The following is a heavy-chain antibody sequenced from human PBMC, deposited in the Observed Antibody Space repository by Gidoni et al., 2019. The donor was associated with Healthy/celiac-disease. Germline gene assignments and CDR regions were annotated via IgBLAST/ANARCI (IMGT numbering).Heavy chain of an antibody. D-gene: IGHD2-15*01. CDR3: AWCGGTENYYYYYGMDV. Sequence: EVQLVESGGGLVQPGGSLRLSWAASGFTVSSNYMSWVRQAPGKGLEWVSVIYSGGSTYYADSVKGRFTISRDNSKNTLYLQMNSLRAEDTAVYYCAWCGGTENYYYYYGMDVWGQGTTVTVSS. V-gene: IGHV3-66*02. CDR2: IYSGGST. CDR1: GFTVSSNY. J-gene: IGHJ6*02.